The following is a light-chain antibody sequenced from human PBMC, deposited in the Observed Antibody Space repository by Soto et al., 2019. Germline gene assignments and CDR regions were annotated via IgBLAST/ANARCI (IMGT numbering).Light chain of an antibody. J-gene: IGLJ1*01. Sequence: QSVLTQPASVSGSPGQSITISCTGTSSDVGGFNYVSWYQQHPGKAPKLMIYDVTNRPSGVSYRFSGSKSGNTASLTISGLQAEDEADYYCNSYTSRSPYVFGTGTKLTVL. CDR2: DVT. CDR1: SSDVGGFNY. CDR3: NSYTSRSPYV. V-gene: IGLV2-14*03.